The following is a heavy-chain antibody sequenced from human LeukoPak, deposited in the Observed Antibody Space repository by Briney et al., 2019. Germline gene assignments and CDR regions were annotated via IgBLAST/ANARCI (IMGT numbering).Heavy chain of an antibody. D-gene: IGHD3-16*01. V-gene: IGHV4-39*01. CDR2: IYYSGST. CDR3: ASHRHNGGHHF. CDR1: GGSISSSSYY. Sequence: SETLSLTCTLSGGSISSSSYYWGWVRQPPGKGLEWIGSIYYSGSTYYNSALNSRLTISVDTSNNHFSLNLPSVTAADTAVYYCASHRHNGGHHFWGQGTLVTVSS. J-gene: IGHJ4*02.